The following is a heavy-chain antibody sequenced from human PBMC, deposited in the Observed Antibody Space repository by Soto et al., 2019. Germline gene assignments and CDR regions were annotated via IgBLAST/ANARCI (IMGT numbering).Heavy chain of an antibody. J-gene: IGHJ4*02. CDR2: INPNSGGT. CDR1: GYTFTGYY. D-gene: IGHD2-2*02. CDR3: ARGPAHECSGTNCYKWVFDY. V-gene: IGHV1-2*02. Sequence: ASVKVSCKASGYTFTGYYMHWVRQAPGQGLEWMGWINPNSGGTNYAQKFQGRVTMSRDTSINTAYMELSRLGSEDTAVYYCARGPAHECSGTNCYKWVFDYCGQGTMVTV.